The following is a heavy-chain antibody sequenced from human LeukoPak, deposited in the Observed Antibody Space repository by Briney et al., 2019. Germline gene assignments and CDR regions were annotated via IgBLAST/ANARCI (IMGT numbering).Heavy chain of an antibody. Sequence: SETLSLTCAVYGGSFSGYYWSWIRQPPGKGLEWIGEINHSGSTNYNPSLKSRVTISVDTPKNQFSLKLSSVTAADTAVYYCARVNDYYDSSGYPRDLDYWGQGTLVTVSS. V-gene: IGHV4-34*01. CDR3: ARVNDYYDSSGYPRDLDY. D-gene: IGHD3-22*01. CDR2: INHSGST. J-gene: IGHJ4*02. CDR1: GGSFSGYY.